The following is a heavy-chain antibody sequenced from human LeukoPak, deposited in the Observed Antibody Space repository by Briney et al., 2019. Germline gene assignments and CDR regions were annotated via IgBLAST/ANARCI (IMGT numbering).Heavy chain of an antibody. V-gene: IGHV4-31*03. CDR3: ARDSPVPAATSPGGWFDP. D-gene: IGHD2-2*01. CDR1: GGSISSGGYY. Sequence: PSQTLSLTCTVSGGSISSGGYYWSWIRQHPGKGLEWIGYIYYSGSTYHNPSLKSRVTISVDTSKNQFSLKLSSVTAADTAVYYCARDSPVPAATSPGGWFDPWGQGTLVTVSS. J-gene: IGHJ5*02. CDR2: IYYSGST.